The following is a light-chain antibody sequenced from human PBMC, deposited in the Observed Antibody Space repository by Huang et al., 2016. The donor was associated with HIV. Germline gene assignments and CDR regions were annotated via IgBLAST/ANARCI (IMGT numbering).Light chain of an antibody. V-gene: IGKV1-5*03. CDR3: QQYSTYST. Sequence: DIQMSQSPSTLSASIGDRITNTCRASQSISNWLAWYQQKPGKAPKLLIYKASSLESGVPSRFSGGGSGTEFSLTISSLQPDDFATYYCQQYSTYSTFGQGTKVEIK. J-gene: IGKJ1*01. CDR1: QSISNW. CDR2: KAS.